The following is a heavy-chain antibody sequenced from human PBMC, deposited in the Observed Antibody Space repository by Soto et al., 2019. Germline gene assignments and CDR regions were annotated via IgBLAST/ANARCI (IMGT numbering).Heavy chain of an antibody. Sequence: QAQLVQSGAEVKKPGASVKVSCRASGYTFSSYGYAWVRQAPGQGLEWMGWISAYNGDTNYAQKYQDRVTLTTDTSTTTAYMELRTLGADDTAVYYCARSGAYCTSITCLFDSFWGLGTLVTVSS. CDR2: ISAYNGDT. V-gene: IGHV1-18*01. CDR3: ARSGAYCTSITCLFDSF. D-gene: IGHD2-8*01. CDR1: GYTFSSYG. J-gene: IGHJ4*02.